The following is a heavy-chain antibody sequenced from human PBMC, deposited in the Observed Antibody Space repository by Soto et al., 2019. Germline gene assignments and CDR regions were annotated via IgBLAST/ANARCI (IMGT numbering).Heavy chain of an antibody. D-gene: IGHD3-10*01. J-gene: IGHJ4*02. CDR1: GGSISSSSYY. V-gene: IGHV4-39*07. Sequence: SETLSLTCTVSGGSISSSSYYWGWIRQPPGKGLEWIGEINHSGSTNYNPSLKSRVTISVDTSKNQFSLKLSSVTAADTAVYYCARVHGRTYYYGSGSYFTIWGQGTLVTV. CDR2: INHSGST. CDR3: ARVHGRTYYYGSGSYFTI.